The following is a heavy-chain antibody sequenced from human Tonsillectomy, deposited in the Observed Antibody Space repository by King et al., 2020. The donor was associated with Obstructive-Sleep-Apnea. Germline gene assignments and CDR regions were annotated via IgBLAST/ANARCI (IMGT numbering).Heavy chain of an antibody. D-gene: IGHD3-3*01. J-gene: IGHJ4*02. CDR2: INPNSGGT. CDR1: GYTFTGYY. CDR3: AKEGIPFGVVTLYYFDY. Sequence: VQLVESGAEVKKPGASVKVSCKASGYTFTGYYMHWVRQAPGQGLEWMGWINPNSGGTNYAQKFQGRVTMTRDTSISTAYMELSRLRSDDTAVYYCAKEGIPFGVVTLYYFDYWGQGNLVTVSS. V-gene: IGHV1-2*02.